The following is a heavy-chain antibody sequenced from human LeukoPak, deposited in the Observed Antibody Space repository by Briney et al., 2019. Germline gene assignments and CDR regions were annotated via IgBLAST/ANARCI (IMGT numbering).Heavy chain of an antibody. V-gene: IGHV7-4-1*02. D-gene: IGHD3-22*01. Sequence: GASVKVSCKASGYTFTTYAMNWVRQAPGQGLEWMGWINTNTGNPTYAQGFTGRFVFSLDTSVSTAYLQISSLKAEDTAVYYCARGSDSSGYYYRYYYYYMDVWGKGTTVTISS. CDR3: ARGSDSSGYYYRYYYYYMDV. CDR1: GYTFTTYA. CDR2: INTNTGNP. J-gene: IGHJ6*03.